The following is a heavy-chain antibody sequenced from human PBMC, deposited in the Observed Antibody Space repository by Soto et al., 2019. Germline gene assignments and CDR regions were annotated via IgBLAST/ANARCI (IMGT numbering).Heavy chain of an antibody. V-gene: IGHV4-31*01. CDR2: IYYSGST. Sequence: QVQLQESGPGLVKPSQTLSLTCTVSGGSISSGGYYWSWIRQHPGKGLEWIGYIYYSGSTYYNPSLKSPVTISVDTSKNQLSLKVSSVTAADTPVYYCARGFLEWLFPPRFWGQGTLVTVSS. D-gene: IGHD3-3*01. CDR3: ARGFLEWLFPPRF. CDR1: GGSISSGGYY. J-gene: IGHJ4*02.